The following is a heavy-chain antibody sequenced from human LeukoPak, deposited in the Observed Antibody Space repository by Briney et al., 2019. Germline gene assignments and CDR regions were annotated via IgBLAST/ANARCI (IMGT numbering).Heavy chain of an antibody. CDR1: GGSISSYY. J-gene: IGHJ4*02. V-gene: IGHV4-59*01. D-gene: IGHD4-17*01. CDR2: IYYSGST. CDR3: ARQLAYGDYVVY. Sequence: SETLSLTCTVSGGSISSYYWSWIRQPPGKGLEWIGYIYYSGSTNYNPSLKSRVTISVDTSKNQFSLKLSSVTAADTAVYYCARQLAYGDYVVYWGQGTLVTVSS.